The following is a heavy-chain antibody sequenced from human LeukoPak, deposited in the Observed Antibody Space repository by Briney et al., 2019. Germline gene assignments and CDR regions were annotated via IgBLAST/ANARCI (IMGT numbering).Heavy chain of an antibody. V-gene: IGHV5-51*01. CDR3: ATSTAYYYDSSGYYQPFNFDY. Sequence: KASCKASGYNFIGFSIHWVRQAPGQGLEWMGIIYPGDSDTRYSPSFQGQVTISADKSISTAYLQWSSLKASDTAMYYCATSTAYYYDSSGYYQPFNFDYWGQGTLVTVSS. CDR1: GYNFIGFS. J-gene: IGHJ4*02. D-gene: IGHD3-22*01. CDR2: IYPGDSDT.